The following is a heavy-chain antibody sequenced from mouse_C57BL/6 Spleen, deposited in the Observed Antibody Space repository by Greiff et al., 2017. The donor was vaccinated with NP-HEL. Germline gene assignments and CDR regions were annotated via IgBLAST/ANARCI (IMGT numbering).Heavy chain of an antibody. V-gene: IGHV1-69*01. CDR1: GYTFTSYW. Sequence: QVQLQQPGAELVMPGASVTLSCTASGYTFTSYWMHWVKQRPGQGLEWIGEIDPSDSYTNYNQKFKGKSTLTVDKSSSTDYMKLSSLTSEDSAGYYGARGYSGAMDYWGQGTSVTVSS. D-gene: IGHD2-12*01. CDR2: IDPSDSYT. CDR3: ARGYSGAMDY. J-gene: IGHJ4*01.